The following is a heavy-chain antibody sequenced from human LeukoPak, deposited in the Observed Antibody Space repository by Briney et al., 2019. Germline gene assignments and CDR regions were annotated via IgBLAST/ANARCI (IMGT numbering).Heavy chain of an antibody. V-gene: IGHV1-2*02. CDR1: GYTFTGYY. J-gene: IGHJ3*02. CDR2: INPNSGGT. CDR3: ARGIYYDSSGQDAFDI. D-gene: IGHD3-22*01. Sequence: GSVKVSCKASGYTFTGYYMHWVRQAPGQGLEWMGWINPNSGGTNYAQKFQGRVTMTRDTSISTAYMELSRLRSDDTAVYYCARGIYYDSSGQDAFDIWGQGTMVTVSS.